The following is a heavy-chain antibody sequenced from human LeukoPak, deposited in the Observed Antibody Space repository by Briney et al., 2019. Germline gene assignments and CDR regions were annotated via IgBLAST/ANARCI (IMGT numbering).Heavy chain of an antibody. D-gene: IGHD1-1*01. CDR2: IKFHGHET. Sequence: GGSLTLSCVASGFNFNNYDLHWVRQAPGKGLEWVAFIKFHGHETFYADSVEGRFTFSRDNSRNTAYLQMNSLRGEDTAVYYCAREAPICRNADCRTGFDYWGQGTLVAVSS. V-gene: IGHV3-30*02. CDR1: GFNFNNYD. J-gene: IGHJ4*02. CDR3: AREAPICRNADCRTGFDY.